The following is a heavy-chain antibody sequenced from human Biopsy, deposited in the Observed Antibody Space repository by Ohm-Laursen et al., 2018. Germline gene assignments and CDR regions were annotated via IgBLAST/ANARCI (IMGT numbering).Heavy chain of an antibody. D-gene: IGHD3-3*02. Sequence: GSLRLSCAASGFAFRSSWMYWVRQGPGKGLEWVSRLDSDGNFINYADSVKGRFTISRDNAKNTLYLQMNGLRAEDTGVYYCGGSIHLGYWGRGTLVTVSS. V-gene: IGHV3-74*01. CDR2: LDSDGNFI. CDR1: GFAFRSSW. J-gene: IGHJ4*02. CDR3: GGSIHLGY.